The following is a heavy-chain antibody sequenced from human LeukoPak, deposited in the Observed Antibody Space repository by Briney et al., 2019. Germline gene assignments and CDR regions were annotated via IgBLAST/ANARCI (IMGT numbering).Heavy chain of an antibody. J-gene: IGHJ4*02. V-gene: IGHV3-15*01. D-gene: IGHD3-10*01. Sequence: GGSLRLSCAASGFNFRDSWMSWVRQVPGKGLEWVGHIKSQKFGGTTSYAAPVEGRFSISRDNSKNTLYLQMNSLRAEDTAVYYCAKVPITMVRGAYAPYYFDYWGQGTLVTVSS. CDR3: AKVPITMVRGAYAPYYFDY. CDR2: IKSQKFGGTT. CDR1: GFNFRDSW.